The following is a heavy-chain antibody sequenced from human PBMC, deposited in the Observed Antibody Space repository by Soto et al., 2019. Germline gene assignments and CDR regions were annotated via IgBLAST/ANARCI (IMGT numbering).Heavy chain of an antibody. CDR1: GGSISTSRSY. CDR3: ARQPTTGDTDLWFDP. J-gene: IGHJ5*02. Sequence: QLQLLESGPGLVKASETLSLTCNVSGGSISTSRSYWAWIRQPPGKGLEWLANIFYSGCTYYNPSLASRVTVSVDTSKNEFSLKLRSVTAADTAVYYCARQPTTGDTDLWFDPWGQGTLVTVSS. D-gene: IGHD2-21*01. V-gene: IGHV4-39*01. CDR2: IFYSGCT.